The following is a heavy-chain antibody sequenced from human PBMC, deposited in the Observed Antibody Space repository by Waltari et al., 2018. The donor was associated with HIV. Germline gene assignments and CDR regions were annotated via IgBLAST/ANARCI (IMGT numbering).Heavy chain of an antibody. D-gene: IGHD3-3*01. Sequence: MQLVESGGGLVQRGGSLRLPCTAPGFTFPSHGTSWVPKAPGKALEWVANIKDDGNEKYYVNSVRGRFTISRDNANNSLYLEMNRLRDEDTAVYHCVRENDFGTIFFNYYYAMDVWGQGTSVTVSS. J-gene: IGHJ6*02. CDR2: IKDDGNEK. CDR3: VRENDFGTIFFNYYYAMDV. CDR1: GFTFPSHG. V-gene: IGHV3-7*01.